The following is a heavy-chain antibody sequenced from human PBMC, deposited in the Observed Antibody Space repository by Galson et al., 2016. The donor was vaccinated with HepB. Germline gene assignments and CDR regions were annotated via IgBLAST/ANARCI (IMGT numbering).Heavy chain of an antibody. Sequence: SLRLSCAASGFTFDDYGMSWVRQAPGKGLEWVSGINWHGGNTNYADSVKGRFPTSRDNAKNSLYLQMNSVSAEDTAFYYCARDPLQMSGTSYYFDSWGQGTLVTVSS. CDR3: ARDPLQMSGTSYYFDS. D-gene: IGHD4-23*01. V-gene: IGHV3-20*04. CDR1: GFTFDDYG. CDR2: INWHGGNT. J-gene: IGHJ4*02.